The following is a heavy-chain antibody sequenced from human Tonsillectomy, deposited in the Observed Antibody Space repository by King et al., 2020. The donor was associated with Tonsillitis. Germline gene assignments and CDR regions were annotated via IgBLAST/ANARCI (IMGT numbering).Heavy chain of an antibody. Sequence: TLKESGPTLVKPTQTLTLTCTFSGFSLGTTGLGVGWIRQPPGKALEWLALIYWNGDKYYSPSLKSRLTITKDTSRNQVVLTMTNMDPVDTATYFCANRPPPYLTLDYWGQGTLVTVSS. J-gene: IGHJ4*02. CDR2: IYWNGDK. D-gene: IGHD1-14*01. CDR1: GFSLGTTGLG. V-gene: IGHV2-5*01. CDR3: ANRPPPYLTLDY.